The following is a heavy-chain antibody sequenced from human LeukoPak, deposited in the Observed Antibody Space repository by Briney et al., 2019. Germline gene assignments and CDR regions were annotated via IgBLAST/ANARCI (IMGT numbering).Heavy chain of an antibody. CDR1: GLTFSIFG. D-gene: IGHD6-13*01. Sequence: GGSLRLSCAVSGLTFSIFGMSWVRPSPGKGLEWVSAISGSATGGITNYADSVKGRFTISRDNSKNTLYLQMNSLRAEDTAVYYCAKGKVAAAVWGYWGQGTLVTVSS. CDR2: ISGSATGGIT. J-gene: IGHJ4*02. V-gene: IGHV3-23*01. CDR3: AKGKVAAAVWGY.